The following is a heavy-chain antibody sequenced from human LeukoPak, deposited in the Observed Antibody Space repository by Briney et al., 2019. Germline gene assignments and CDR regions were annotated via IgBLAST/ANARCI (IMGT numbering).Heavy chain of an antibody. CDR2: IVVGSGNT. Sequence: PGTSVKVSCKASGFTFTSSAMQWVRQSRGQRLEWIGWIVVGSGNTNYAQKFQERVTITRDMSTSTAYMELSSLRSEDTAVYYCARGAAAGPGDWFDPWGQGTLVTVSS. J-gene: IGHJ5*02. V-gene: IGHV1-58*02. CDR1: GFTFTSSA. CDR3: ARGAAAGPGDWFDP. D-gene: IGHD6-13*01.